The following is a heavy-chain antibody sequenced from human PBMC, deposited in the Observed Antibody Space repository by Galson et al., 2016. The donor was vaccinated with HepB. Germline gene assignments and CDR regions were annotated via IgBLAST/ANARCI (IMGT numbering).Heavy chain of an antibody. J-gene: IGHJ4*02. CDR1: GFTFSSYW. CDR2: IKQDGSEK. D-gene: IGHD1-7*01. Sequence: SLRLSCAVSGFTFSSYWMSWVRQVPGKGLEWVANIKQDGSEKYYVDSVKGHFTISRDNSKNNMYLQMNSLRAEDTAVYSCAKKAVELTAISYLKGFDYWGQGTLVTVPS. V-gene: IGHV3-7*03. CDR3: AKKAVELTAISYLKGFDY.